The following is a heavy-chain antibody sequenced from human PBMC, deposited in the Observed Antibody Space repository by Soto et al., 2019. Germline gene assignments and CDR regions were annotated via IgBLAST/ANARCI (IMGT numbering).Heavy chain of an antibody. Sequence: QVQLQESGPGLVKPSQTLSLTCTVSGGSISSGDYYWSWIRQPPGKGLEWIGYIYYSGSTYYNPSLKSGATISVDTSKNQFSLKLSSVTAADTAVYYWARDVPGYQLAKEDAFDIWGQGTMVTVSS. CDR2: IYYSGST. CDR1: GGSISSGDYY. CDR3: ARDVPGYQLAKEDAFDI. V-gene: IGHV4-30-4*01. D-gene: IGHD2-2*01. J-gene: IGHJ3*02.